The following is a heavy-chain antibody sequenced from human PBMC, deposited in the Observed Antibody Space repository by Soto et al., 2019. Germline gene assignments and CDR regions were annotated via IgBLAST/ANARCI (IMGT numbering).Heavy chain of an antibody. CDR3: ASQVLRLLEWPYGMDV. CDR2: TYYRSKWYN. D-gene: IGHD3-3*01. Sequence: PSQTLSLTCAISGDSVSSNSAAWNWIRQSPSRGLEWLGRTYYRSKWYNDYAVSVKSRITINPDTSKNQFSLQLNSVTPEDTAVYYCASQVLRLLEWPYGMDVWGQGTTVTVSS. J-gene: IGHJ6*02. V-gene: IGHV6-1*01. CDR1: GDSVSSNSAA.